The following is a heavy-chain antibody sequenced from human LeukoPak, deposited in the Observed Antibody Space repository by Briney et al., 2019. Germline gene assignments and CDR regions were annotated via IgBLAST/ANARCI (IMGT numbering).Heavy chain of an antibody. CDR2: IRSKGYGGTT. CDR3: TTGYTYGFH. D-gene: IGHD5-18*01. J-gene: IGHJ4*02. V-gene: IGHV3-49*03. Sequence: PGGSLRLSCTASGFIFGDYGMNWFRQAPGKGLEWVGFIRSKGYGGTTEYAASVKGRFTISRDDSKSIAYLQMNSLKIEDTAMYYCTTGYTYGFHWGQGTLVTVSS. CDR1: GFIFGDYG.